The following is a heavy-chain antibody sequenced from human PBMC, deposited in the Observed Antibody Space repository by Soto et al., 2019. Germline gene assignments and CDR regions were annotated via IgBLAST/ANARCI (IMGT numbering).Heavy chain of an antibody. Sequence: QVVLLQCGAEVKEPGSSVRVSCQVSGSTFNNFAFRWVRQAPGHGPEWMGGIVVDSNTAEYSQRFQDRVTITADTSTDTLYMELGSLTFEDTAVYYCARAIKRWEVNYYFDFWGQGTLVTVSS. J-gene: IGHJ4*02. CDR2: IVVDSNTA. D-gene: IGHD1-26*01. CDR3: ARAIKRWEVNYYFDF. CDR1: GSTFNNFA. V-gene: IGHV1-69*06.